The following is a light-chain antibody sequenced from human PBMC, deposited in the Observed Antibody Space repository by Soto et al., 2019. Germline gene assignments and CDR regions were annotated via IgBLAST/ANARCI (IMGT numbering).Light chain of an antibody. CDR1: QSVSSNY. J-gene: IGKJ2*01. V-gene: IGKV3-20*01. CDR3: QQYSASPST. Sequence: EIVLTQSPGTLSLSPGERATISCRASQSVSSNYLVWYQQRPGQALRLLIYGASSRATGIPDRFSGSGSGTDFALTISRLEPEDFAVYYCQQYSASPSTFGQGTKLEIK. CDR2: GAS.